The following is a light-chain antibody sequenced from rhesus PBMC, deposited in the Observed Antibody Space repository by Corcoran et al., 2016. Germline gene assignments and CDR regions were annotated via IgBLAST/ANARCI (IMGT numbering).Light chain of an antibody. CDR2: AAS. CDR3: QYGYGILT. CDR1: KGIRNN. Sequence: DIQMTQSPSSLSASVGDTVTITCQASKGIRNNLAWYQQKPGKVPKLLIYAASTLQSGVPSRFSGSGSGTDLTLTIISLQPEDFATYYCQYGYGILTFGGGAKVELK. V-gene: IGKV1-25*02. J-gene: IGKJ4*01.